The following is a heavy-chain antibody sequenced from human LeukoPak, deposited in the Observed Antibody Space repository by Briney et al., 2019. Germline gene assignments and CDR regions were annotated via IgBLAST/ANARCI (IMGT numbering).Heavy chain of an antibody. CDR1: GGSINNRSYY. J-gene: IGHJ4*02. V-gene: IGHV4-39*07. CDR3: VRSDDFWSGYYGY. CDR2: IYYSGST. Sequence: SETLSLTCTVSGGSINNRSYYWGWIRQPPGKGLEWIGNIYYSGSTYYNPSLKSRVTISVDTSKNQFSLKLSSVTAADTAVYYCVRSDDFWSGYYGYWGQGTLVTVSS. D-gene: IGHD3-3*01.